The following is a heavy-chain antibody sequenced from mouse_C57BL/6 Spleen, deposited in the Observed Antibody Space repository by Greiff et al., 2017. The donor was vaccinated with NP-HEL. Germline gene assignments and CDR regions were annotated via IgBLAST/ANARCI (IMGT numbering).Heavy chain of an antibody. CDR3: ARSQGVYDGYHYYAMDY. D-gene: IGHD2-3*01. CDR2: IDPSDSYT. CDR1: GYTFTSYW. J-gene: IGHJ4*01. V-gene: IGHV1-69*01. Sequence: QVQLKQPGAELVMPGASVKLSCKASGYTFTSYWMHWVKQRPGQGLEWIGEIDPSDSYTNYNQKFKGKSTLTVDKSSSTAYMQLSSLTSEDSAVYYCARSQGVYDGYHYYAMDYWGQGTSVTVSS.